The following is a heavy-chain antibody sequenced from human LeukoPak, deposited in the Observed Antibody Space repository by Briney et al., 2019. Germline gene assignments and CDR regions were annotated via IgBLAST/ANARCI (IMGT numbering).Heavy chain of an antibody. CDR3: ACYGIAPPY. Sequence: PGGSLRLSRAASGFTFSSYWMHWVRQAPGKGPVWVSHINNDGSSTSYADSVKGRFTISRDNAKNTLYLQMNSLRTEDTAVYYCACYGIAPPYWGQGTLVTVSS. CDR2: INNDGSST. D-gene: IGHD2-15*01. J-gene: IGHJ4*02. CDR1: GFTFSSYW. V-gene: IGHV3-74*01.